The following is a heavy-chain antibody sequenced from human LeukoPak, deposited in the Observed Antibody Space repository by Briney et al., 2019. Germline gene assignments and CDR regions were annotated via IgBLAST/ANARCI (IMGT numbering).Heavy chain of an antibody. Sequence: PGGSLRLSCSVSGFTFSTYVMHWVCQAPGKGLEYVSAISSNGDNTYYADSVKGRFTISRDNSKNTLYLQMSSLRADDTAVYYCVRGTSYWGQGTLVTVSS. J-gene: IGHJ4*02. CDR3: VRGTSY. CDR2: ISSNGDNT. V-gene: IGHV3-64D*06. CDR1: GFTFSTYV.